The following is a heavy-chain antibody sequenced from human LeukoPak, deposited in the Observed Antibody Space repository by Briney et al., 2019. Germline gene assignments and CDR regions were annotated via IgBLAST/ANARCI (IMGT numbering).Heavy chain of an antibody. J-gene: IGHJ6*03. CDR2: IYYSGST. CDR1: GGSISSGGYY. V-gene: IGHV4-31*03. Sequence: SETLSLTCTVSGGSISSGGYYWSWIRQHPGKGLEWIGYIYYSGSTYYTPPLKSRVTISVDTSKNQFSLKLSSVTAADTAVYYCARVVVPAVYYYYYMDVWGKGTTVTVSS. CDR3: ARVVVPAVYYYYYMDV. D-gene: IGHD2-2*01.